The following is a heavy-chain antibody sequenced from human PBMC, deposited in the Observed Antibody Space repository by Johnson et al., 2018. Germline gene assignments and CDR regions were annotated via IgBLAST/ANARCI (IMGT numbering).Heavy chain of an antibody. Sequence: VQLVESGGGLVQPGESLRLSCVGSGFTFSSCAMSWVRQAPGKGLEWVGRIKSKTDGGTTDYAAPVKGRFTISRDDSKNTRYLQMNSLKTEDTAVYYCTPPITIFGVPTPLYYGMDVWGQGTTVTVSS. CDR2: IKSKTDGGTT. CDR1: GFTFSSCA. CDR3: TPPITIFGVPTPLYYGMDV. D-gene: IGHD3-3*01. V-gene: IGHV3-15*01. J-gene: IGHJ6*02.